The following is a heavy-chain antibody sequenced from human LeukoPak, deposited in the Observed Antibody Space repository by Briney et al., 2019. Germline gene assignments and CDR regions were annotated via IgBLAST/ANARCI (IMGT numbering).Heavy chain of an antibody. Sequence: GSLRLSCAASGFTFSSYAMSWIRQPPGKGLEWIGEINHSGSTNYNPSLKSRVTISVDTSKNQFSLKLSSVTAADTAVYYCARGRLYCSSTSCYTASYYYYMDVWGKGTTVTVSS. CDR1: GFTFSSYA. J-gene: IGHJ6*03. D-gene: IGHD2-2*02. CDR2: INHSGST. V-gene: IGHV4-34*01. CDR3: ARGRLYCSSTSCYTASYYYYMDV.